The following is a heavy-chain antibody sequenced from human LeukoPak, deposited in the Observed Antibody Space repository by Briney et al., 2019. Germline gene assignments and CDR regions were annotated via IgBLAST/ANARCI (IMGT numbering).Heavy chain of an antibody. J-gene: IGHJ4*02. Sequence: PGGSLTLSCAASGFTFNNYAMSWVRQAPGKGLEWVSTISCSDDNTYYADSVKGRLTISRDISKNTLYLQMNSLRADDTAVYYCANDFDHWGQGTLVTVSS. V-gene: IGHV3-23*01. CDR1: GFTFNNYA. CDR3: ANDFDH. CDR2: ISCSDDNT.